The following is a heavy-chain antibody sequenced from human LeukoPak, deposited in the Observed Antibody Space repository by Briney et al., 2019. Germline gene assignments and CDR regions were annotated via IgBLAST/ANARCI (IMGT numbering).Heavy chain of an antibody. V-gene: IGHV4-34*01. CDR3: ARGMALAAVFDY. Sequence: SETLSLTCVVYGGSFSGYYWNWIRQPPGKGLEWIGEINHSGSTNYNPSLKSRVTISVDTSKNQLSLEVSSVTAADTAVYYCARGMALAAVFDYWGQGTLVTVSS. CDR2: INHSGST. CDR1: GGSFSGYY. D-gene: IGHD2-15*01. J-gene: IGHJ4*02.